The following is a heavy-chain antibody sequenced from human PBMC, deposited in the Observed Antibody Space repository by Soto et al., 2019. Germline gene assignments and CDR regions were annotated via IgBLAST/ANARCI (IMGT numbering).Heavy chain of an antibody. D-gene: IGHD4-17*01. J-gene: IGHJ6*02. V-gene: IGHV3-30*18. CDR2: ISYDGSNK. Sequence: QVQLVESGGGVVQPGRSLRLSCAASGFTFSSYGMHWVRQAPGKGLEWVAVISYDGSNKYYADSVKGRFTISRDNSKNTXYXXMNRRRAEDTAVYYCAKEVVRDYGGGAYYYYGMDVWGQGTTVTVSS. CDR1: GFTFSSYG. CDR3: AKEVVRDYGGGAYYYYGMDV.